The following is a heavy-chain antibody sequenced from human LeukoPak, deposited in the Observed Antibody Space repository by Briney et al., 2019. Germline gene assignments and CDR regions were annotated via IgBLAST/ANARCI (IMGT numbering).Heavy chain of an antibody. J-gene: IGHJ4*02. V-gene: IGHV1-69*13. D-gene: IGHD3-16*01. Sequence: GASVMVSCAASVYTFTSYTISWVRQAPGQGLEWMGGLIPIFGTTNYAQKFQGRVTITADESTTTAYMELSSLRSEDTAVYYCASPDTQKYVWGSFVYWGQGTLVTVSA. CDR2: LIPIFGTT. CDR1: VYTFTSYT. CDR3: ASPDTQKYVWGSFVY.